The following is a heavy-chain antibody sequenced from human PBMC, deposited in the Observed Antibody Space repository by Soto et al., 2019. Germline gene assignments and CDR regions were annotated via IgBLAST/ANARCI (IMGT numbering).Heavy chain of an antibody. CDR3: AKDRSSGWSLYYFDY. V-gene: IGHV3-23*01. CDR1: GFTFSSHW. Sequence: GGSLRLSCAASGFTFSSHWMSWVRQAPGKGLEWLAGISGSGGRTYYVDSVKGRFTISRDNAKNTLYLQMNSLRAEDTAVYYCAKDRSSGWSLYYFDYWGQGTLVTVS. D-gene: IGHD6-19*01. CDR2: ISGSGGRT. J-gene: IGHJ4*02.